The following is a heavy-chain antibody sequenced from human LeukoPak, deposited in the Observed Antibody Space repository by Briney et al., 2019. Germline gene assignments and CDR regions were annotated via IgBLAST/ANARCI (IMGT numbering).Heavy chain of an antibody. Sequence: PSETLSLTCAVYGGSFSGYYWSWIRQPPGKGLEWIGEINHSGSTNYNPSLKSRVTISVDTSKNQFSLKLSSVTAADTAVYYCARTEYYYMDVWGKGTTVTVSS. J-gene: IGHJ6*03. V-gene: IGHV4-34*01. CDR2: INHSGST. CDR1: GGSFSGYY. CDR3: ARTEYYYMDV. D-gene: IGHD1-14*01.